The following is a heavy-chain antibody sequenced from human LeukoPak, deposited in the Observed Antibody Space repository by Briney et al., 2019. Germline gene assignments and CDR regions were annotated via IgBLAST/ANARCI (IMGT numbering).Heavy chain of an antibody. CDR1: GDSISSGAYY. CDR2: FYGSGSA. Sequence: SQTLSLTCTVSGDSISSGAYYWSWLRQPPGKGLEWIGYFYGSGSASYNPSLKSRVTISVDRSNNQFSLKMSSVTAADTAVYYCVRDVSQRRHFDYWGQGTLVTVSS. CDR3: VRDVSQRRHFDY. D-gene: IGHD1-1*01. V-gene: IGHV4-30-2*01. J-gene: IGHJ4*02.